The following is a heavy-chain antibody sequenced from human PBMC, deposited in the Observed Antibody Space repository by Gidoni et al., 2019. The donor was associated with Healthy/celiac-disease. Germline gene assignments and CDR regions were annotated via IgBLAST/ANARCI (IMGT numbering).Heavy chain of an antibody. CDR1: VFTFSSYA. CDR3: AKVDGSSILWWQDAFDI. D-gene: IGHD2-21*01. CDR2: ISGSGGST. V-gene: IGHV3-23*01. J-gene: IGHJ3*02. Sequence: EVQLLESGGGLVQPGGSLRLSCAASVFTFSSYAMSWVRQAPGKGLEWVSAISGSGGSTYYADSVKGRFTISRDNSKNTLYLQMNSLRAEDTAVYYCAKVDGSSILWWQDAFDIWGQGTMVTVSS.